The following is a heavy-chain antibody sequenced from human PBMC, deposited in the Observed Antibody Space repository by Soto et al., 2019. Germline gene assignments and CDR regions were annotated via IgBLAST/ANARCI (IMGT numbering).Heavy chain of an antibody. CDR1: GGSISRCPYF. V-gene: IGHV4-39*01. CDR3: ARLGGYCANARCYGYYGMDV. J-gene: IGHJ6*02. CDR2: FYYSGRT. D-gene: IGHD2-8*01. Sequence: PSETLSLTCSVSGGSISRCPYFWGWFRQPPGKGLEWIGTFYYSGRTFYNPSLESRVTISVDPSKNQFSLKVSSVTAADTAVYYCARLGGYCANARCYGYYGMDVWGQGTTVT.